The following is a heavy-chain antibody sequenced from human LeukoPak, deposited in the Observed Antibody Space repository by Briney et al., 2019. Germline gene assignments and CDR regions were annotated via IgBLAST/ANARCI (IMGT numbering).Heavy chain of an antibody. V-gene: IGHV4-59*08. D-gene: IGHD5-18*01. CDR1: GGSISSYY. CDR3: ARLSFVDTAMVGNYYYYGMDV. Sequence: SETLSLTCTVSGGSISSYYWSWIRQPPGKGLEWIGYIYYSGSTNYNPSLKSRVTISVDTSKNQFSLKLSSVTAADTAVYYCARLSFVDTAMVGNYYYYGMDVWGQGTTVTVSS. J-gene: IGHJ6*02. CDR2: IYYSGST.